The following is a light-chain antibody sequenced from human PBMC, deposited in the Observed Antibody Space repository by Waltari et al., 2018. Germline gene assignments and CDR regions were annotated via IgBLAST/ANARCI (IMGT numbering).Light chain of an antibody. CDR2: STS. CDR3: ATWDGSLEGYV. J-gene: IGLJ1*01. Sequence: QSVLTQPPSASGTPGPRVTLSCSGSYSNIRNNPVNWYHQPPGTAPKLLIHSTSQRPSGVPDRFSGSKSGTSVSLAISGLQSDDEADYYCATWDGSLEGYVFGTGTKVSVL. V-gene: IGLV1-44*01. CDR1: YSNIRNNP.